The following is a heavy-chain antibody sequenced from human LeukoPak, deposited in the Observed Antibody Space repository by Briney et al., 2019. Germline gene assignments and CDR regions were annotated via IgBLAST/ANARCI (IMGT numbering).Heavy chain of an antibody. CDR3: ARDLFRYYYDSQEAFDI. Sequence: GGSLRLSCAASGFTFSSYWMSWVRQAPGKGLEWVANIKQDGSEKYYVDSVKGRFTISRDNAKNSLYLQMNSLRAEDTAVYYCARDLFRYYYDSQEAFDIWGQGTMVTVSS. J-gene: IGHJ3*02. CDR1: GFTFSSYW. D-gene: IGHD3-22*01. V-gene: IGHV3-7*01. CDR2: IKQDGSEK.